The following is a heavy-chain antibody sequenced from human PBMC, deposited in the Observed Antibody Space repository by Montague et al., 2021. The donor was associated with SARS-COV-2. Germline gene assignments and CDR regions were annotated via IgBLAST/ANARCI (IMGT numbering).Heavy chain of an antibody. CDR2: INHRGST. Sequence: SETLSLTCGVDGGSFNSYYWSWIRQPPGKGLEWIGEINHRGSTNNNPSLKTRVTISIDTSKNQFSLKLSSVTAADTAVYSCARRVHPAFGSGAIDYWGQGTLVTVSS. J-gene: IGHJ4*02. D-gene: IGHD6-19*01. CDR3: ARRVHPAFGSGAIDY. V-gene: IGHV4-34*01. CDR1: GGSFNSYY.